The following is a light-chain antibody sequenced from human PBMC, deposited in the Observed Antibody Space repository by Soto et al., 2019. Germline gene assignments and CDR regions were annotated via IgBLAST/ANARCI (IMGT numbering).Light chain of an antibody. CDR1: QSVNSNY. Sequence: EIVLTQSPGTLSLSPGERATLSCRTSQSVNSNYIAWYQQKPGQAPRLLIYGASNRAAGIPDRFSGSGSGTDFTLTISRLEPEDFAVYFCQQWGGSPPKYTLGQGTKLQIK. V-gene: IGKV3-20*01. J-gene: IGKJ2*01. CDR3: QQWGGSPPKYT. CDR2: GAS.